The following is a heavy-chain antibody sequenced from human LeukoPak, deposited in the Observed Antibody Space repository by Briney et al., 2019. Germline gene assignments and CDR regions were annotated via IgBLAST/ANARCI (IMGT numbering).Heavy chain of an antibody. CDR2: ISAYNGNT. D-gene: IGHD2-2*01. V-gene: IGHV1-18*01. CDR1: GGTFSSYA. CDR3: ARDQPAQNDYGDY. Sequence: ASVKVSCKTSGGTFSSYAVSWVRQAPGQGLEWMGWISAYNGNTNYAQKLQGRVTMTTDTSTSTAYMELRSLRSDDTAVYYCARDQPAQNDYGDYWGQGTLVTVSS. J-gene: IGHJ4*02.